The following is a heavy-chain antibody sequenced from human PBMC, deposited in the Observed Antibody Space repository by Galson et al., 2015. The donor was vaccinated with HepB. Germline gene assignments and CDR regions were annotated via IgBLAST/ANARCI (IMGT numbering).Heavy chain of an antibody. Sequence: SVKVSCKASGYTFTSYGICWVRQAPGQGLEWMGWISAYNGNTNYAQKLQGRVTMTTDTSTSTAYMELRSLRSDDTAVYYCARGDNKYSSSFTSGGMDVWGQGTTVTVSS. D-gene: IGHD6-13*01. J-gene: IGHJ6*02. CDR3: ARGDNKYSSSFTSGGMDV. V-gene: IGHV1-18*04. CDR1: GYTFTSYG. CDR2: ISAYNGNT.